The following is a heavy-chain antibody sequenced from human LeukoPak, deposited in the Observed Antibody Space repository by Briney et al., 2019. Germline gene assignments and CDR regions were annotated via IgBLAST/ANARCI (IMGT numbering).Heavy chain of an antibody. D-gene: IGHD2-21*01. J-gene: IGHJ4*02. CDR1: GGSVSSSGYY. V-gene: IGHV4-39*07. CDR3: ARNLAGNFGGFYFDC. Sequence: TSETLSLTCTVSGGSVSSSGYYWGWIRQPPGKGLEWIGSIYYSGSTYHNPSLKSRVTISIDTSKNQFSLQLSSVTAADTAVYYCARNLAGNFGGFYFDCWGQGTLVTVSS. CDR2: IYYSGST.